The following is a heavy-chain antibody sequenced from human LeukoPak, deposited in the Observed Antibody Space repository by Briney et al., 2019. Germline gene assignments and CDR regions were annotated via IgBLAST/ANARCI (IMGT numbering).Heavy chain of an antibody. V-gene: IGHV3-23*01. CDR2: ISGSGGST. D-gene: IGHD5-18*01. CDR1: GFTFSSYA. Sequence: PGGSLRLSCAASGFTFSSYAMSWVRQAPGKGLEWVSAISGSGGSTYYADSVKARFTISRDNSKNTLYLQMNSLRAEDTAVYYCAKPLGRGRGYSDYWGQGTLDTVSS. CDR3: AKPLGRGRGYSDY. J-gene: IGHJ4*02.